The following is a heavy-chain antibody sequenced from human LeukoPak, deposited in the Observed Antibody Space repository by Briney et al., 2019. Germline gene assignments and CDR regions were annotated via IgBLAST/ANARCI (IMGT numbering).Heavy chain of an antibody. Sequence: GGSLRLSCAASGFTFDDYAMHWVRQAPGKGLEWVSLISGDGGSTYYADSVKGRLTISRDNSKNSLYLQMNSLRTEDTALYYCAKDNSGSYSYYYYYYMDVWGKGTTVTVSS. J-gene: IGHJ6*03. CDR2: ISGDGGST. D-gene: IGHD1-26*01. V-gene: IGHV3-43*02. CDR3: AKDNSGSYSYYYYYYMDV. CDR1: GFTFDDYA.